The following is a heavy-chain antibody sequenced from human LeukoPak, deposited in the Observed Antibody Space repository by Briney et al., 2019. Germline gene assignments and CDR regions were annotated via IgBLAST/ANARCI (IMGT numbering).Heavy chain of an antibody. Sequence: PSETLSLTCTVSGGSISSYYWSWIRQPAGKGLEWIGYIYYSGSTNYNPSLKSRVTISVDTSKNQFSLKLSSVTAADTAVYYCARDRGYSYGYSYYYYMDVWGKGTTVTISS. CDR3: ARDRGYSYGYSYYYYMDV. D-gene: IGHD5-18*01. V-gene: IGHV4-59*01. J-gene: IGHJ6*03. CDR1: GGSISSYY. CDR2: IYYSGST.